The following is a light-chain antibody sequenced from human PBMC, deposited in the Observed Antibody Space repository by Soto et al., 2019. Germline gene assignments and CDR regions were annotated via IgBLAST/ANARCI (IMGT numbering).Light chain of an antibody. CDR2: AAS. J-gene: IGKJ3*01. CDR1: QGISTY. Sequence: DIQLTQSPSFLSASVGDRVAITCRASQGISTYLAWYQQKPGTAPKLLIYAASTLQSGVPSRFSGSGSGTEFTLTISSLQPEDFATYHCQQVNRDPFNFGPGTKVDIK. CDR3: QQVNRDPFN. V-gene: IGKV1-9*01.